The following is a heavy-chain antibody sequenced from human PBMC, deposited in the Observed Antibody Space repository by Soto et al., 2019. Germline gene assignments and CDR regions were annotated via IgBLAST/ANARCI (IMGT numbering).Heavy chain of an antibody. D-gene: IGHD6-6*01. CDR1: GFTFSSYG. CDR3: EKVDSRSSTEYFQH. Sequence: QVQLVESGGGVVQPGRSLRLSCAASGFTFSSYGMHWVRQAPGKGLEWVAVISYDGSNKYYADSVKGRFTISRDNSKNTLYLQMNSLRAEDTAVYYCEKVDSRSSTEYFQHWGQGTLVTVSS. J-gene: IGHJ1*01. CDR2: ISYDGSNK. V-gene: IGHV3-30*18.